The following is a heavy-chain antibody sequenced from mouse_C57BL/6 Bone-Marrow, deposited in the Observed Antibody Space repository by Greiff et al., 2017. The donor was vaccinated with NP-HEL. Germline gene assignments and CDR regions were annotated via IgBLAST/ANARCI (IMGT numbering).Heavy chain of an antibody. CDR2: ISSGSSTI. J-gene: IGHJ4*01. CDR1: GFTFSDYG. Sequence: EVMLVESGGGLVKPGGSLKLSCAASGFTFSDYGMHWVRQAPEKGLEWVAYISSGSSTIYYADTVKGRFTISRDNAKNTLFLQMTSLRSEDTAMYYCARPLRNAMDYWGQGTSVTVSS. V-gene: IGHV5-17*01. CDR3: ARPLRNAMDY. D-gene: IGHD1-1*01.